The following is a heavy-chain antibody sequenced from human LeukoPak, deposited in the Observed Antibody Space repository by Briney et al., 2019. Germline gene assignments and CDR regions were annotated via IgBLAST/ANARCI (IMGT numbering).Heavy chain of an antibody. D-gene: IGHD5-18*01. CDR1: GGSISSYY. CDR3: ARLTTVDTAIIGAFDI. J-gene: IGHJ3*02. V-gene: IGHV4-59*08. CDR2: IYYSGST. Sequence: SETLSLTCPVSGGSISSYYWSWIRQPPGKGLEWIGYIYYSGSTNYNPSLKSRVTISVDTSKNQFSLKLSSVTAADTAVYYCARLTTVDTAIIGAFDIWGQGTMVTVSS.